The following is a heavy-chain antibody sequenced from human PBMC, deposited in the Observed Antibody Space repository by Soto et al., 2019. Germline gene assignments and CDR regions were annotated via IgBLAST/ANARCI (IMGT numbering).Heavy chain of an antibody. J-gene: IGHJ4*02. V-gene: IGHV4-34*01. D-gene: IGHD4-4*01. CDR3: ARGMTTVTTLDY. CDR2: INHSRST. CDR1: GGSFSGYY. Sequence: SSETLSLTCAVYGGSFSGYYWSWIRQPPGKGLEWIGEINHSRSTNYNPSLKSRVTISVDTSKNQFSLKLSSVTAADTAVYYCARGMTTVTTLDYWGQGTLVTVSS.